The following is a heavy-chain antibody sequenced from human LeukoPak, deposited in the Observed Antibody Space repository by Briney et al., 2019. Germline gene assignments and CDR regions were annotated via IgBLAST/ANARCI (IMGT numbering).Heavy chain of an antibody. D-gene: IGHD4-23*01. CDR1: GFTFSSYW. CDR3: ARLRNVGGNPHPFNV. J-gene: IGHJ3*01. Sequence: GGSLRLSCAASGFTFSSYWMHWVRQAPGKGLVWVSRINTDGSSTNYADSVKGRFTISRDNAKNSLYLQMNSLRAEDTAVYYCARLRNVGGNPHPFNVWGQGTTVTVSS. V-gene: IGHV3-74*01. CDR2: INTDGSST.